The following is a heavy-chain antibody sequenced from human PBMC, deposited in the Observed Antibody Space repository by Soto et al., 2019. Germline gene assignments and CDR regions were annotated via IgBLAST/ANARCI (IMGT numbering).Heavy chain of an antibody. D-gene: IGHD6-19*01. Sequence: SQTRSLTFAISGDSVSSNSAAWNCISQCPSRGLEWLGRTYYRSKWYNDYAVPVKSRITINPDTSKNQFSLQLNSVTPEDTAVYYCARGFYSSGWYSAYYYYGMDVWGQGTTVTVSS. CDR3: ARGFYSSGWYSAYYYYGMDV. J-gene: IGHJ6*02. V-gene: IGHV6-1*01. CDR2: TYYRSKWYN. CDR1: GDSVSSNSAA.